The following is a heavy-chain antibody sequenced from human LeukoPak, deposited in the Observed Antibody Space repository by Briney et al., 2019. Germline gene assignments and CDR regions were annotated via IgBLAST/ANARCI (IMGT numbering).Heavy chain of an antibody. J-gene: IGHJ3*01. D-gene: IGHD6-19*01. V-gene: IGHV3-30*18. Sequence: PGGSLRLSSAGPGVIFRNYGMHWVRQAPGRGLEWVAVISDGGTHLYYADSVKGRFTISRDNSESTMYLQMNSLRVEDTAVYYCAKEGTRSHSQWAFDFWGQGTMVTVSS. CDR3: AKEGTRSHSQWAFDF. CDR2: ISDGGTHL. CDR1: GVIFRNYG.